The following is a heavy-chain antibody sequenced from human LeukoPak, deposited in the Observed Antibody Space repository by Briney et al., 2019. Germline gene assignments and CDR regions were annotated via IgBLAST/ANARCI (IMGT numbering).Heavy chain of an antibody. D-gene: IGHD3-10*01. Sequence: PGGSLRLSCSASGFTFNNYAMHWVRQAPEKGLEYVSAITSNGGTTYYGDSVRGRFTISRDNSKNTVYLQMSSLRPEDTAVYYCLKDLTGSGDYWGQGTLVTVSS. CDR1: GFTFNNYA. CDR2: ITSNGGTT. J-gene: IGHJ4*02. V-gene: IGHV3-64D*06. CDR3: LKDLTGSGDY.